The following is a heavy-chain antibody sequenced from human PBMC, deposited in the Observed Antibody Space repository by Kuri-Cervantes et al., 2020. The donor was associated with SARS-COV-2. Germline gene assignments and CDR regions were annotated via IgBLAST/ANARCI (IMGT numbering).Heavy chain of an antibody. CDR2: IYPGDSDT. CDR3: ARRGRKFPDYYFDY. J-gene: IGHJ4*02. V-gene: IGHV5-51*01. CDR1: GYSFTSYW. Sequence: KVSCKGSGYSFTSYWIGWVRQMPGKGLEWMGIIYPGDSDTRYSPSFQGQVTISADKSISTAYLQWSSLKASGTAVYYCARRGRKFPDYYFDYWGQGTLVTVSS. D-gene: IGHD4/OR15-4a*01.